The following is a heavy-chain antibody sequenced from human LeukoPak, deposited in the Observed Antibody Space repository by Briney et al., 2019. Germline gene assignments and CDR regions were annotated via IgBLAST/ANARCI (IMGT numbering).Heavy chain of an antibody. V-gene: IGHV3-30*18. CDR1: GFTFSSYC. J-gene: IGHJ4*02. D-gene: IGHD1-26*01. Sequence: GGSLRLSCAASGFTFSSYCMHWVRQAPGKGREWVAVISNDGSNKYYADSVKGRFTISRDNSKNTLYLQMNSLRAEDTSVYYCAKGALRMGATFFFDYWGQGTLVTVSS. CDR3: AKGALRMGATFFFDY. CDR2: ISNDGSNK.